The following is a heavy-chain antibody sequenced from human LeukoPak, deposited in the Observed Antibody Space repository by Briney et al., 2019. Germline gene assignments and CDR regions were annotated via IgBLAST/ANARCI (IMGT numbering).Heavy chain of an antibody. CDR2: ISSSSSYT. CDR3: ARARGRSSNHDY. J-gene: IGHJ4*02. Sequence: GVSLRLSCAASGFTFSHYYMSWIRQAPGKGLEWVSYISSSSSYTNYADSVKGRFTISRDNAKNSLYLQMNSLRAEDTAVYYCARARGRSSNHDYWGQGTLVTVSS. D-gene: IGHD6-13*01. CDR1: GFTFSHYY. V-gene: IGHV3-11*05.